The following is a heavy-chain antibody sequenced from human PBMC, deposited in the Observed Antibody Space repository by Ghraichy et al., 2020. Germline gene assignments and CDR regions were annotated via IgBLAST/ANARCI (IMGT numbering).Heavy chain of an antibody. J-gene: IGHJ4*01. CDR1: GFTFSSYT. CDR3: AGGLPSESSSNFDY. V-gene: IGHV3-21*06. Sequence: GGSLRLSCAASGFTFSSYTMKWVRQAPGKGLEWVSSISRTTTFIYYADSVKGRFTISRDNAENSLSLQMDSLRAEDTAVYYCAGGLPSESSSNFDYWGQGILVTVSS. CDR2: ISRTTTFI. D-gene: IGHD2-21*01.